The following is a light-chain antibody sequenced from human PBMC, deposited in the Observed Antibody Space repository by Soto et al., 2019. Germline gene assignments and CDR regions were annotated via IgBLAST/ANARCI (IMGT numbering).Light chain of an antibody. CDR3: HQYDTYPFT. CDR2: AAS. V-gene: IGKV1-16*02. Sequence: DIPMTQSPSSLSASVGDRVTITCRASQGIKNYLAWFQQKPGRPPKSLIYAASTLQSGVPSKFSGSGSGTDFTLTINTLQPEDFATYFCHQYDTYPFTVGPGTTVDIK. CDR1: QGIKNY. J-gene: IGKJ3*01.